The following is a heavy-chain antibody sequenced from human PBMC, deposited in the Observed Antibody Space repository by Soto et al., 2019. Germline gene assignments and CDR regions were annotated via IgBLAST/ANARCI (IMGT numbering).Heavy chain of an antibody. CDR3: AKDAVAYNGEWDWFDL. V-gene: IGHV3-23*01. CDR2: IGGSGSSA. Sequence: EVQLLESGGGLVQPGGSLRLSCVASGFTFKNFAMTWVRQAPGKGVEWVSAIGGSGSSANYADSVKGRFTVSRDDSKSTLYLQMSGLRVDDTALDYCAKDAVAYNGEWDWFDLWGQGTLVTVSS. J-gene: IGHJ5*02. D-gene: IGHD3-10*01. CDR1: GFTFKNFA.